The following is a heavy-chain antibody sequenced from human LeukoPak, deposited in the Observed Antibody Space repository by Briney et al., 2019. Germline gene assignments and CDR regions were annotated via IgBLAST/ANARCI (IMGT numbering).Heavy chain of an antibody. Sequence: SGGSLRLSCAASGFTFSSYSMNWVRQAPGKGLEWVSYISSSSSTIYYADSVKGRFTISRDNAKNSLYLQMNSLRAEDTAVYYCAREEGYYFDYWGQGTLVTVSS. CDR2: ISSSSSTI. CDR1: GFTFSSYS. V-gene: IGHV3-48*04. J-gene: IGHJ4*02. CDR3: AREEGYYFDY.